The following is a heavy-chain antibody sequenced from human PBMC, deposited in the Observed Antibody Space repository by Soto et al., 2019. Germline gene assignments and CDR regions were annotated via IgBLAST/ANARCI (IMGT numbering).Heavy chain of an antibody. CDR1: GFNFSTYS. CDR2: ISSSATYI. D-gene: IGHD3-22*01. J-gene: IGHJ4*02. V-gene: IGHV3-21*06. Sequence: GGSLRLSCAASGFNFSTYSLNWVRQAPGKGLEWVSSISSSATYIDYADSVKGRFTISRDNAKSSLYLQMNSLRAEDTGVYYCARYGYYYHSSAYSCYWGQGT. CDR3: ARYGYYYHSSAYSCY.